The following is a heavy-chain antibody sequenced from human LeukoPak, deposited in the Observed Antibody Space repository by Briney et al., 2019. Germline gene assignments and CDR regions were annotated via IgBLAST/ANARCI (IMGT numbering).Heavy chain of an antibody. D-gene: IGHD3-3*01. J-gene: IGHJ6*03. CDR1: GFTFSSYW. CDR3: AREIAGFLEWLPNYYMDV. CDR2: IKQDGGEK. V-gene: IGHV3-7*01. Sequence: GGSLRLSCAASGFTFSSYWMSWVRQAPGKGLEWVANIKQDGGEKYYVDSVKGRFTISRDNAKNSLYLQMNSLRAEDTAVYYCAREIAGFLEWLPNYYMDVWGKGTTVTVSS.